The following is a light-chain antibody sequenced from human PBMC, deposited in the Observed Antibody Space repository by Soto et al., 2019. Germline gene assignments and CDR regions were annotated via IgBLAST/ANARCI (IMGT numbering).Light chain of an antibody. Sequence: QSVLTQPPSVSGAPGQRVAISCTGTSSNIGGVYDAHWYQQVPGTAPKLLVYGNNNRPAGVPDRFSGSNSGTSASLAITGLQPEDEADYYCQSYDSSLSRYVFGTGTKVTVL. J-gene: IGLJ1*01. CDR3: QSYDSSLSRYV. CDR1: SSNIGGVYD. V-gene: IGLV1-40*01. CDR2: GNN.